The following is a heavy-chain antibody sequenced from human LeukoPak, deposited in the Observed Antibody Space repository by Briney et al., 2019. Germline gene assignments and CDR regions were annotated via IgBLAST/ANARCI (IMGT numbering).Heavy chain of an antibody. CDR1: GFTFSNYG. CDR3: ARIWSGWYDKFFDP. D-gene: IGHD6-19*01. CDR2: IHFDGSIK. J-gene: IGHJ5*02. V-gene: IGHV3-33*01. Sequence: GRSLRLSCAASGFTFSNYGINWVRQAPDKGLEWVTGIHFDGSIKYYADSVKGRFTISRDDSKNTVYLQMDSLRAEDTAVYYCARIWSGWYDKFFDPWGQGTLVTVSS.